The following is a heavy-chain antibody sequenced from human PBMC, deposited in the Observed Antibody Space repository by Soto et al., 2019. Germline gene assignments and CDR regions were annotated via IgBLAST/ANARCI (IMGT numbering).Heavy chain of an antibody. J-gene: IGHJ6*02. CDR1: SLLFSTNG. D-gene: IGHD3-10*01. Sequence: SLDLSCKASSLLFSTNGMHCVRQAQGKGLEWVSKISYDGSNKYYADSVKGRFTISGDNSKNTLFLQINSLTIDDTAVYYCAKDNRPGRFGDGQTTPPAHGMDVWGQGTTVTVSS. CDR3: AKDNRPGRFGDGQTTPPAHGMDV. V-gene: IGHV3-30*18. CDR2: ISYDGSNK.